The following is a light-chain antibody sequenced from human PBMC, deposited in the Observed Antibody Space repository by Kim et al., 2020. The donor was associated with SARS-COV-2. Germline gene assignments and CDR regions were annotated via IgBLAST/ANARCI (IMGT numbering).Light chain of an antibody. Sequence: SYELTQPPSVSVSPGQTASITCSENKLADKGVCXYQQKAGQSPVLVIYQGDKRPSGIPERFSGSNSGNTATLTITGTQTMDEADYYCQAWDISSQWVFGG. V-gene: IGLV3-1*01. CDR3: QAWDISSQWV. CDR1: KLADKG. J-gene: IGLJ3*02. CDR2: QGD.